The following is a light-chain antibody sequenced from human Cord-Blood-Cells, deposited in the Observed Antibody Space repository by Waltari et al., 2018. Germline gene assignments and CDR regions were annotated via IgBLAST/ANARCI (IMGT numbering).Light chain of an antibody. CDR1: RSVLYSSNNKNY. CDR3: QQYYSTPPT. Sequence: TVMTQPPDSLAVSLGERATINCKSSRSVLYSSNNKNYLAWYQQKPGQPPKLLIYWASTRESGVPDRFSGSGSGTDFTLTISSLQAEDVAVYYCQQYYSTPPTFGQGTKVEIK. CDR2: WAS. J-gene: IGKJ1*01. V-gene: IGKV4-1*01.